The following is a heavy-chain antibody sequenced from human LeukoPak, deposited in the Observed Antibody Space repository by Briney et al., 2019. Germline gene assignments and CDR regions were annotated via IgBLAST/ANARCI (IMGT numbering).Heavy chain of an antibody. J-gene: IGHJ4*02. V-gene: IGHV3-30*02. CDR1: GFTFSSYW. Sequence: GGSLRLSCAASGFTFSSYWMSWVRQAPGKGLEWVAFIRYDGTNKYYADSVKGRFTISRDNSKNTLYLQMNSLRAEDTAVYYCARQEWKWELLPAYFDYWGQGTLVTVSS. D-gene: IGHD1-26*01. CDR3: ARQEWKWELLPAYFDY. CDR2: IRYDGTNK.